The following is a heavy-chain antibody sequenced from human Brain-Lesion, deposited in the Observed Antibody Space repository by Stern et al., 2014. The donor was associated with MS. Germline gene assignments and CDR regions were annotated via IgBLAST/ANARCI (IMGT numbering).Heavy chain of an antibody. D-gene: IGHD1-14*01. CDR2: ISWNSGTI. V-gene: IGHV3-9*01. Sequence: VQLVQSGGDLVQPGRSLRLSCAAFGFTFDDYAMHWVRQAPGKGLEWVAGISWNSGTIGYAESVKGRFTTSRDNAYSSLYLQMNSLRPEDTALYYCARDITGSSAYFAYWGQGTLVTVSS. CDR3: ARDITGSSAYFAY. CDR1: GFTFDDYA. J-gene: IGHJ4*02.